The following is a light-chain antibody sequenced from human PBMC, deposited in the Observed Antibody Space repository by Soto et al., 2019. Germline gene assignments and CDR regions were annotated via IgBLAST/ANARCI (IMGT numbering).Light chain of an antibody. CDR1: SSDVGGYNY. CDR3: CSNAGSYPFV. J-gene: IGLJ1*01. CDR2: DVD. V-gene: IGLV2-11*01. Sequence: QSALTQPRSVSGSPGQSVTISCTGTSSDVGGYNYVSWYQHHTGKAPKLMIYDVDKRPSGVPGRFSGSKSGNTASLTISGLQAEDEADHYCCSNAGSYPFVFGTGTKVTVL.